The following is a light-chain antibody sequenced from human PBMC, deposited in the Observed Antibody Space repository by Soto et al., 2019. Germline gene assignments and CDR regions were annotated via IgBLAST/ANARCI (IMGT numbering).Light chain of an antibody. CDR1: QGFSSY. CDR2: AAS. J-gene: IGKJ5*01. Sequence: AIRMTQSPSSFSASTGDRFTITCRASQGFSSYLAWYQQQPGKAPKLLIYAASTLQSGVPSRFSGSGSGTDFTLTISCLQSEDFATYYCQQYYSYPITFGQGTRLEIK. CDR3: QQYYSYPIT. V-gene: IGKV1-8*01.